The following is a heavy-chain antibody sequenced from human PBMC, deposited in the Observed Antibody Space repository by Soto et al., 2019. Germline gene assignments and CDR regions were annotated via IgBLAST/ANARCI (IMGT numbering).Heavy chain of an antibody. V-gene: IGHV3-23*01. Sequence: EVQLLESGGRLVQPGGSLRLSCAASGFTFSNYAMAWVRQAPGKGLEWVSAISGSGGITYHAASVKGRFSISRDNSRNTLYLQMNSLGAEDTAVYYCARAALYDFWSGYYYMDVWGIGTTVTVSS. CDR3: ARAALYDFWSGYYYMDV. J-gene: IGHJ6*03. CDR2: ISGSGGIT. CDR1: GFTFSNYA. D-gene: IGHD3-3*01.